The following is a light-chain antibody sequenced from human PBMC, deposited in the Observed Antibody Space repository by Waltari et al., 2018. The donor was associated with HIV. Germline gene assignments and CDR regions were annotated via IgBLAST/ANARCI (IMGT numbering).Light chain of an antibody. Sequence: QSVLTQPPAVSGALGQRVSISCTVTTSNHGANYDVHWYQQYPGRTPKVLVYGSRHRPSGVPDRFSGSKSGSSASLAITGLQAEDEAEYYCQSYDSSLSGSVFGGGTKVTVL. J-gene: IGLJ2*01. CDR3: QSYDSSLSGSV. V-gene: IGLV1-40*01. CDR1: TSNHGANYD. CDR2: GSR.